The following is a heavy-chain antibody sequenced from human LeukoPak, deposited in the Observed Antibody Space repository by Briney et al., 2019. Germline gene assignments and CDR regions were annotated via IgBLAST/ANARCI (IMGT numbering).Heavy chain of an antibody. CDR2: INHSGST. D-gene: IGHD6-6*01. Sequence: SSETLSLTCAVYGGSFSGYYWSWIRQPPGKGLEWIGEINHSGSTNYNPSLKSRVTISVDTSKNQFSLKLSSVTAADTAVYYCARDCKRCSSSPRGSYYFDYWGQGTLVTVSS. CDR3: ARDCKRCSSSPRGSYYFDY. J-gene: IGHJ4*02. V-gene: IGHV4-34*01. CDR1: GGSFSGYY.